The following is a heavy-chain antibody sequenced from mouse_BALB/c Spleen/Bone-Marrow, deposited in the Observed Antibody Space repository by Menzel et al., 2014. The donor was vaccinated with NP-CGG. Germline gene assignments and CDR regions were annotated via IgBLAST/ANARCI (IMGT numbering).Heavy chain of an antibody. CDR1: GYTFTSYD. J-gene: IGHJ3*01. CDR3: ARSGDSSGCGFAY. CDR2: IYPGDGST. V-gene: IGHV1S56*01. D-gene: IGHD3-2*01. Sequence: QVQLKESGPELAKPWALAKISCKASGYTFTSYDINWVKQRPGQGLEWIGWIYPGDGSTKYNEKFKGKATLTADKSSSTAYMQLSSLTSENSAVYFCARSGDSSGCGFAYWGQGTLVTVSA.